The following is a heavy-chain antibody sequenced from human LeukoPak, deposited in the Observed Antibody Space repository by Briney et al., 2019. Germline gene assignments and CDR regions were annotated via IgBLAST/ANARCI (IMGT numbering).Heavy chain of an antibody. CDR3: VKDQRFGDLDDY. CDR2: ISGSGITT. D-gene: IGHD3-10*01. J-gene: IGHJ4*02. CDR1: GFIFNNYA. Sequence: PGGSLRLSCAASGFIFNNYAMSWVRQAPGKGLEWVSTISGSGITTYYAGSVKGRFAISRDNSKSTLYLQMSSLRAEDTAVYYCVKDQRFGDLDDYRSQGTLVTVSS. V-gene: IGHV3-23*01.